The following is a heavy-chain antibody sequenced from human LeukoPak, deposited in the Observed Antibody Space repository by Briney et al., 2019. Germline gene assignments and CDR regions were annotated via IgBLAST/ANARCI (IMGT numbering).Heavy chain of an antibody. CDR2: IKSKTDGGTT. J-gene: IGHJ4*02. CDR3: TTRGSGSYYNEPLFDY. D-gene: IGHD3-10*01. V-gene: IGHV3-15*01. CDR1: GFTFSNAW. Sequence: GGSLRLSCAASGFTFSNAWISWVRQAPGKGLEWVGRIKSKTDGGTTDYAAPVKGRFTISRDDSKNTLYLQMNSLKTEDTAVYYCTTRGSGSYYNEPLFDYWGQGTLVTVSS.